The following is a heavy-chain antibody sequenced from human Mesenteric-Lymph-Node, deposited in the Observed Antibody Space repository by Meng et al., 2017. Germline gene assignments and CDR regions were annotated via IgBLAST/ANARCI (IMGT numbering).Heavy chain of an antibody. D-gene: IGHD3-22*01. CDR3: ASRYYYDSSGYYYY. J-gene: IGHJ4*02. Sequence: GGEGEKLGSSVKFTSKASGGTFRSYGISWVRQAPGQGLDWMGGIIPIFGTANYAQKFQGRVTITADESTSTAYMELSSLRSEDTAVYYCASRYYYDSSGYYYYWAQETLAT. CDR1: GGTFRSYG. V-gene: IGHV1-69*01. CDR2: IIPIFGTA.